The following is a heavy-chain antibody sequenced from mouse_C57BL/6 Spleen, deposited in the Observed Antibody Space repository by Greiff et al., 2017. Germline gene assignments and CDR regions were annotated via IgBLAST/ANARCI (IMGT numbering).Heavy chain of an antibody. CDR2: IYPGDGDT. D-gene: IGHD2-1*01. CDR1: GYAFSSYW. Sequence: QVQLQQSGAELVKPGASVKISCKASGYAFSSYWMNWVKQRPGKGLEWIGQIYPGDGDTNSNGKFKGKATLTADKSSSTAYMQLSSLTSEDSAVYFCATGGNYIYAMDYWGQGTSVTVSS. CDR3: ATGGNYIYAMDY. J-gene: IGHJ4*01. V-gene: IGHV1-80*01.